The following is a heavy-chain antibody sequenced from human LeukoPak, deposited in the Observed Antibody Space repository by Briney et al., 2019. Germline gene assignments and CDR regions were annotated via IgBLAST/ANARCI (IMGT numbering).Heavy chain of an antibody. CDR3: AKDPNTYSGSYLNAFDI. CDR1: GFTFSSYG. Sequence: GGSLRLSCAASGFTFSSYGMSWVRQAPGKGLEWVSAISGSGGSTYYADSVKGRFTISRDNSKNTLYLQMNSLRAEDTAVYYCAKDPNTYSGSYLNAFDIWGQGTMVTVSS. CDR2: ISGSGGST. V-gene: IGHV3-23*01. D-gene: IGHD1-26*01. J-gene: IGHJ3*02.